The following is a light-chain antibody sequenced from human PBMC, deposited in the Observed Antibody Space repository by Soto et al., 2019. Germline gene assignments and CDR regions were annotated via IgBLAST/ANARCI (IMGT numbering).Light chain of an antibody. J-gene: IGKJ4*01. CDR1: QSLLHSNVYNY. Sequence: DIVMTQSQLSLPVTPGEPASISCRSSQSLLHSNVYNYLDWYLQKPGQSPHLLIYLGSNRSSGVPYRFSGRGSGTEFSLKISRVEAEDVGVYDCMQALNTPLTCGGVTKVEIK. V-gene: IGKV2-28*01. CDR2: LGS. CDR3: MQALNTPLT.